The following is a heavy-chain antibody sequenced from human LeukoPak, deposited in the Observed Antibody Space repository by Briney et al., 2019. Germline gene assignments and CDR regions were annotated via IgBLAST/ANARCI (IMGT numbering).Heavy chain of an antibody. CDR2: IYTSGST. Sequence: SQTLSLTCTVSGGSISSGSYYWSWIRQPAGKGLEWIGRIYTSGSTNYNPSLKSRVTISVDTSKNQFSLKLSSVTAADTAVYYCARSYGYSSSWYGPDWFDPWGQGTLVTVSS. CDR1: GGSISSGSYY. V-gene: IGHV4-61*02. D-gene: IGHD6-13*01. CDR3: ARSYGYSSSWYGPDWFDP. J-gene: IGHJ5*02.